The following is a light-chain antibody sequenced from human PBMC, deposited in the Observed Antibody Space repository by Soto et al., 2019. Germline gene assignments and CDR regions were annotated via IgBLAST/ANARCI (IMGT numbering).Light chain of an antibody. CDR1: SSNIGSNT. Sequence: VLTQPPSASGTPGQRVTISCSGSSSNIGSNTVNWYQQLPGTAPKLLIYTNNQRPSGVPDRFSGSKSGTSASLAISGLQSEDEADYYCQSYDSSLGGNYVFGTGTKVTVL. V-gene: IGLV1-44*01. J-gene: IGLJ1*01. CDR3: QSYDSSLGGNYV. CDR2: TNN.